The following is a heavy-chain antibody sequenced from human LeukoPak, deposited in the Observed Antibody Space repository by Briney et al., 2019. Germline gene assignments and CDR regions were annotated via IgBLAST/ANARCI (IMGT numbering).Heavy chain of an antibody. D-gene: IGHD3-3*01. Sequence: GGSLRLSSAASGFTFRSYWMHWVRQAPGKGLVCVSRINTDGSSTTYADYVKGRFTISRDNAKNTLYLQMNSLRAEDTAVYYCARDSLTRSGSYYYYMDVWGKGTTVTVSS. V-gene: IGHV3-74*03. J-gene: IGHJ6*03. CDR3: ARDSLTRSGSYYYYMDV. CDR2: INTDGSST. CDR1: GFTFRSYW.